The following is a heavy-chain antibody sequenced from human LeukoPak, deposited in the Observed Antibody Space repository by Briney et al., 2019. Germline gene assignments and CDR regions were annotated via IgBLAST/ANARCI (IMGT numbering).Heavy chain of an antibody. CDR2: ISPYNSNT. D-gene: IGHD3-10*01. CDR3: ARDPHYYYGSGAFDY. J-gene: IGHJ4*02. CDR1: GYIFNNYG. Sequence: GASVKVSCKASGYIFNNYGISWLRQAPGQGLEWMGWISPYNSNTNYAQKVQGRVTMTTDTFTNTAYMELRSLTSDDTAIYYCARDPHYYYGSGAFDYWGQGTLVTVSS. V-gene: IGHV1-18*01.